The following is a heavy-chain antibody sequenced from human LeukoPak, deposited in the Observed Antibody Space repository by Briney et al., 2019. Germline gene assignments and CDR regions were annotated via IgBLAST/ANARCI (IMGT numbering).Heavy chain of an antibody. CDR2: INHSGST. CDR1: GGSFSGYY. V-gene: IGHV4-34*01. J-gene: IGHJ4*02. Sequence: PSETLSLTCAVYGGSFSGYYWSWIRQPPGKGLEWIGEINHSGSTNCNPSLKSRVTISVDTSKNQFSLKLGSVTAADTAVYYCARVTVLRYFDWLPDYFDYWGQGTLVTVSS. CDR3: ARVTVLRYFDWLPDYFDY. D-gene: IGHD3-9*01.